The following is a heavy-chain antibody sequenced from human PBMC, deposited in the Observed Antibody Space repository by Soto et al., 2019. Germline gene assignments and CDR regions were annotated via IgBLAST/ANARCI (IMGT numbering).Heavy chain of an antibody. Sequence: QVQLVQSGAEVKKPGSSVKVSCKASGGTFSSYAISWVRQAPGQGLEWMGGIIPIFGTANYAQKFQGRVTXXXXXXXXXXXXXXXXXXXXXXXXXXXXXXXXXXXYYYXMDVWGQGTTVTVSS. CDR1: GGTFSSYA. CDR3: XXXXXXXXYYYXMDV. V-gene: IGHV1-69*05. J-gene: IGHJ6*02. CDR2: IIPIFGTA.